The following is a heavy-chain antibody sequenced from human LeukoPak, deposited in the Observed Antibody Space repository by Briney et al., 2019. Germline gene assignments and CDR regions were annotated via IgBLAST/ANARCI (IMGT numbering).Heavy chain of an antibody. CDR2: INNNGVST. D-gene: IGHD2-2*01. J-gene: IGHJ4*02. CDR1: GFTFSSDS. V-gene: IGHV3-23*01. CDR3: AKDSFSSR. Sequence: GGSLRLSCAASGFTFSSDSMTWVRQAPGKGLEWVSTINNNGVSTFYADPVRGRFTISRDNSKNTLYLHMNSLSAEDTAVYYCAKDSFSSRWGQGTLVIVSS.